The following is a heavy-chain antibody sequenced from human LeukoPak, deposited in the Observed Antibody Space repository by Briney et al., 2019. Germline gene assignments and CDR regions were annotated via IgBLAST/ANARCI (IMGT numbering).Heavy chain of an antibody. V-gene: IGHV3-9*01. CDR1: GFTFDDYA. Sequence: PGGSLRLSCAASGFTFDDYAMHWVRHAPGKGLEWVSGISWNSGSIVYADSVKGRFTISRDNATNSLYLQMNSLRAEDTALYYCASGYSYGSADYWGQGTLVTVSS. CDR2: ISWNSGSI. D-gene: IGHD5-18*01. J-gene: IGHJ4*02. CDR3: ASGYSYGSADY.